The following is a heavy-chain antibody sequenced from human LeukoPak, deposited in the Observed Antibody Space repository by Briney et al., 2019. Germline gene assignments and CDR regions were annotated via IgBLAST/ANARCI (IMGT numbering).Heavy chain of an antibody. V-gene: IGHV6-1*01. Sequence: SQTLSLTCAISGDSVSSNSAAWNWIRQSPSRGLGLLGRTYYRSKWYNDYAVSVKSRIPLNPDTSKNQFSLQLNSATPEDTAVYYCARESSWWLYYYGMDVWGKGTTVTVSS. CDR2: TYYRSKWYN. J-gene: IGHJ6*04. CDR3: ARESSWWLYYYGMDV. D-gene: IGHD2-15*01. CDR1: GDSVSSNSAA.